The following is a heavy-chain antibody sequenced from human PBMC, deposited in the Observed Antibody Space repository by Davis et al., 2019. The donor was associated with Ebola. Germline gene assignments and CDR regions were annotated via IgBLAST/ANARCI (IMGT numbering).Heavy chain of an antibody. CDR3: AKDRAKDYYGMDV. D-gene: IGHD3-10*01. J-gene: IGHJ6*02. CDR2: ISYDGSNK. Sequence: GESLKISCAASGFTFSSYGMHWVRQAPGKGLEWVAVISYDGSNKYYADSVKGRFTISRDNSKNTLYLQMNSLRAEDTAVYYCAKDRAKDYYGMDVWGQGTTVTVSS. V-gene: IGHV3-30*18. CDR1: GFTFSSYG.